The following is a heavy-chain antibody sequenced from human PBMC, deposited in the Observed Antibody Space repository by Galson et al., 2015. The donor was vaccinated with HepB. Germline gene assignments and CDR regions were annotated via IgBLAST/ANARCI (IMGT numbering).Heavy chain of an antibody. V-gene: IGHV3-49*04. CDR3: TRVGPRLTMIVVVLAFDI. Sequence: SLRLSCAASGFTFGDYAMSWVRQAPGKGLEWVGFIRSKAYGGTTEYAASVKGRFTISRDDSKSIAYLQMNSLKTEDTAVYYCTRVGPRLTMIVVVLAFDIWGQGTMVTVSS. J-gene: IGHJ3*02. CDR2: IRSKAYGGTT. D-gene: IGHD3-22*01. CDR1: GFTFGDYA.